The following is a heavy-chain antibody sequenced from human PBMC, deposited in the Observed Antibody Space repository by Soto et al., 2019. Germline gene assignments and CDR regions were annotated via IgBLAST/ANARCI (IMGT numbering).Heavy chain of an antibody. J-gene: IGHJ6*02. V-gene: IGHV4-30-4*01. CDR3: ARAIAGVWFGELYYYYYGMDV. D-gene: IGHD3-10*01. Sequence: WIRQPPGKGLEWIGYIYYSGSTYYNPSLKSRVTISVDTSKNQFSLKLSSVTAADTAVYYCARAIAGVWFGELYYYYYGMDVWGQGTTVTVAS. CDR2: IYYSGST.